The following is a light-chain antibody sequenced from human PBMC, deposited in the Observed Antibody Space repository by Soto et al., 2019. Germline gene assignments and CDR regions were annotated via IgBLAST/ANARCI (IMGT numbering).Light chain of an antibody. J-gene: IGLJ1*01. V-gene: IGLV1-40*01. CDR1: SSNIGAGYD. Sequence: QSVLTQPPSVSGAPGQRVTISCTGSSSNIGAGYDVHWYQQRPGTGPKLLIFGNINRPSGVPDRFSGSKSGTSASLAITGLQAEDGSDYYCQSYDSTLSDRYVFGTGTKVTVL. CDR3: QSYDSTLSDRYV. CDR2: GNI.